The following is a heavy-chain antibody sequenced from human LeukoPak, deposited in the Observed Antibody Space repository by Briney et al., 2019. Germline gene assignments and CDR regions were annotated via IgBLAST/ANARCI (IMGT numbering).Heavy chain of an antibody. CDR2: INPNSGGT. J-gene: IGHJ4*02. CDR3: ARDRTGIAVAHNYFDY. D-gene: IGHD6-19*01. CDR1: GYTFTGYY. Sequence: GASVKVSCKASGYTFTGYYMHWVRQAPGQGLGWMGWINPNSGGTNYAQKFQGRVTMTRDTSISTAYMELSRLRSDDTAVYYCARDRTGIAVAHNYFDYWGQGTLVTVSS. V-gene: IGHV1-2*02.